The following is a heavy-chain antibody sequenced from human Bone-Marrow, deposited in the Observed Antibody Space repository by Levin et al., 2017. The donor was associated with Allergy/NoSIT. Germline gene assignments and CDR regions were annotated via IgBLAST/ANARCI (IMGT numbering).Heavy chain of an antibody. CDR2: IIPILGIA. CDR1: GGTFSSYT. CDR3: ARVWSSSWYGYYFDY. J-gene: IGHJ4*02. V-gene: IGHV1-69*02. Sequence: SVKVSCKASGGTFSSYTISWVRQAPGQGLEWMGRIIPILGIANYAQKFQGRVTITADKSTSTAYMELSSLRSEDTAVYYCARVWSSSWYGYYFDYWGQGTLVTVSS. D-gene: IGHD6-13*01.